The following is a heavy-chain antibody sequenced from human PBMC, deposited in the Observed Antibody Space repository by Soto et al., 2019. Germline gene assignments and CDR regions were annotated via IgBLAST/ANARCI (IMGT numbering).Heavy chain of an antibody. Sequence: SATLSLTCTVSGVSISRDYWSWIRQPPGKGLEWIGYIYYSGSTNYNPSPKSRVTISVDTSKNQFSLKLSSVTAADTAVYYCARRYGSACDIWSKGTMVT. CDR1: GVSISRDY. CDR2: IYYSGST. CDR3: ARRYGSACDI. V-gene: IGHV4-59*01. J-gene: IGHJ3*02. D-gene: IGHD3-10*01.